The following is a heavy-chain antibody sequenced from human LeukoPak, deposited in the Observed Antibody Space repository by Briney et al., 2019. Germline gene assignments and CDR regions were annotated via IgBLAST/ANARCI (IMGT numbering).Heavy chain of an antibody. CDR2: ISGSGGST. V-gene: IGHV3-23*01. J-gene: IGHJ4*02. CDR3: AKWAEGHFDY. Sequence: PGGSLRLSCAASGFTFSNYWMHWVRQAPGKGLEWVSAISGSGGSTYYADSVKGRFTISRDNSKNTLYLQMNSLRAEDTAVYYCAKWAEGHFDYWGQGTLVTVSS. CDR1: GFTFSNYW.